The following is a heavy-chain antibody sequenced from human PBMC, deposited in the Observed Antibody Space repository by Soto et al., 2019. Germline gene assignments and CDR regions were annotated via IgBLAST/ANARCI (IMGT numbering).Heavy chain of an antibody. J-gene: IGHJ6*02. CDR2: IYYSGST. CDR3: ARGGSYDLYYYGMDV. CDR1: GGSISSYY. Sequence: SETLSLTCTVSGGSISSYYWSWIRQPPGKGLEWIGYIYYSGSTNYNPSLESRVTISVDTSKNQFSLKLSSVTAADTAVYYCARGGSYDLYYYGMDVWGQGTTVT. V-gene: IGHV4-59*08. D-gene: IGHD1-26*01.